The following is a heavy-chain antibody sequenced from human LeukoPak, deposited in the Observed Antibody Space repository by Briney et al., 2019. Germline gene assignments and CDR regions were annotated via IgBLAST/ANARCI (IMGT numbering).Heavy chain of an antibody. CDR3: ARDYGMVRGASDY. CDR2: ISSSSSYI. CDR1: GFTFSSYS. Sequence: GGSLRLSCAASGFTFSSYSMNWVRQAPGKGLEWVSSISSSSSYIYYADSVKGRFTISRDNAKNSLYLQMNSLRAEDTAVYYCARDYGMVRGASDYWGQGTLVTVSA. J-gene: IGHJ4*02. D-gene: IGHD3-10*01. V-gene: IGHV3-21*01.